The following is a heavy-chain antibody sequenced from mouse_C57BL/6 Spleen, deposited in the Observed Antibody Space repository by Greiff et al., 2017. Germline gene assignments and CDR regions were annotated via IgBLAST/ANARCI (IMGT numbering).Heavy chain of an antibody. Sequence: QVQLLQSGAELMQPGASVKLSCTATGYTFTGYCIAWVHQVPGHGLEWLGDILPGSGSTYYHETFKGQVTFPADTSSNTAYLQLSSLTTEDSAIYDCARRNRGYSSSYDYAMDYWGQGTSVTVSS. CDR1: GYTFTGYC. D-gene: IGHD1-1*01. CDR2: ILPGSGST. CDR3: ARRNRGYSSSYDYAMDY. V-gene: IGHV1-9*01. J-gene: IGHJ4*01.